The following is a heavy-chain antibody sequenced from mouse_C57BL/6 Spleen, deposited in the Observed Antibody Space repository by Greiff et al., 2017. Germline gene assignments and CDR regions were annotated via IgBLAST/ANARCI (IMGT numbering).Heavy chain of an antibody. Sequence: QVQLQQSGAELVKPGASVKISCKASGFAFSSYWMNWVKQRPGKGLEWIGQIYPGDGDTNYNGKFKGKATLTADTSSSTAYMQLSSLTSEDSAVYFCARRDSSGYYAMDDWGQGTSVTVSS. V-gene: IGHV1-80*01. CDR1: GFAFSSYW. J-gene: IGHJ4*01. D-gene: IGHD3-2*02. CDR3: ARRDSSGYYAMDD. CDR2: IYPGDGDT.